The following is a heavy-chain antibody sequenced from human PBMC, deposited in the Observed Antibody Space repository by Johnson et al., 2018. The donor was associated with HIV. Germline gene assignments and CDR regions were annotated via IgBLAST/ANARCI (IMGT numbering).Heavy chain of an antibody. CDR1: GFIFSDYC. Sequence: VQLVESGGDLVQPGGSLRLSCAASGFIFSDYCMSWIRQAPGNGLEWVSYISSSGDTTYYADSVKGRFTISRDIAENSLYLQMNSLRAEDTAVYYCAKVFKVRVAGAFDIWGQGTMVTVSS. V-gene: IGHV3-11*04. CDR3: AKVFKVRVAGAFDI. CDR2: ISSSGDTT. J-gene: IGHJ3*02. D-gene: IGHD6-19*01.